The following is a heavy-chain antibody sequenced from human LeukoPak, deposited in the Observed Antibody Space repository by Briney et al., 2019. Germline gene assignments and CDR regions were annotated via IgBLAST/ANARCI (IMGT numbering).Heavy chain of an antibody. V-gene: IGHV3-7*01. D-gene: IGHD6-19*01. CDR2: INLHGSEK. J-gene: IGHJ5*02. CDR3: AREGGSGWYSGWFDP. Sequence: QSGGSLRLSCAASGFTFSDYWMSWVRQAPGKGLEWVANINLHGSEKRYGDSVKGRFTISRDNAKNSLYLQMNSLRPEDTAIYYCAREGGSGWYSGWFDPWGQGTLVTVSS. CDR1: GFTFSDYW.